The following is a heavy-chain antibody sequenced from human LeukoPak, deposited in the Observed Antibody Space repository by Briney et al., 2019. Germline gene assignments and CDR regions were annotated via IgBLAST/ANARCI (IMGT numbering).Heavy chain of an antibody. J-gene: IGHJ4*02. D-gene: IGHD6-6*01. CDR1: GYSISSGYY. CDR2: IYHSGST. CDR3: ARLLGSIAARPRLDY. Sequence: PSETLSLTCTVSGYSISSGYYWGWIRQPPGKGLEWIGSIYHSGSTYYNPSLKSRVTISVDTSKNQFSLKLSSVTAADTAVYYCARLLGSIAARPRLDYWGQGTLVTVSS. V-gene: IGHV4-38-2*02.